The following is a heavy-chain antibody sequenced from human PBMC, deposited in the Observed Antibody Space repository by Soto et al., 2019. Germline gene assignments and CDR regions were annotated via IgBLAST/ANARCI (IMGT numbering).Heavy chain of an antibody. V-gene: IGHV4-30-2*01. CDR1: GGSINSGGYS. CDR3: ASLEYFDY. Sequence: PSETLSLTCTVSGGSINSGGYSWTWIRQPPGKGLEWIGFIYHTGTTYYADSVKGRFTISRDNSKNTLYLQMNSLRAEDTAVYYCASLEYFDYWGQGTLVTVSS. CDR2: IYHTGTT. J-gene: IGHJ4*02.